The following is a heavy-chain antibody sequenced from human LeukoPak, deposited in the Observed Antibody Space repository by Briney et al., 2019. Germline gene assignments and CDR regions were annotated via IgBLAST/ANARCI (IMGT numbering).Heavy chain of an antibody. J-gene: IGHJ4*02. Sequence: ASVKVSCKASGYTFTSYYMHWVRQAPGQGLEWMGWINPNSGGTNYAQKFQGRVTMTRDTSISTAYMELSRLRSDDTAVYYCARDCTIFGVVNFDYWGQGTLVTVSS. CDR2: INPNSGGT. V-gene: IGHV1-2*02. CDR1: GYTFTSYY. CDR3: ARDCTIFGVVNFDY. D-gene: IGHD3-3*01.